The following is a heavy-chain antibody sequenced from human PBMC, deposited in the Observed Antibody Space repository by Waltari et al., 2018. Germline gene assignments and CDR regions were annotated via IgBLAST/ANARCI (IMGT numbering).Heavy chain of an antibody. Sequence: QVQLVQSGAEVKKPGASVKVSCKVSGYTLTELSMHWVRQAPGKGLEWMGGFGPEDGETIYAQKFQGRVTMTEDTSTDTAYMELSSLRSEDTAVYYCAKTVMVRGVIIRGWAFDIWGQGTMVTVSS. D-gene: IGHD3-10*01. J-gene: IGHJ3*02. CDR2: FGPEDGET. CDR1: GYTLTELS. CDR3: AKTVMVRGVIIRGWAFDI. V-gene: IGHV1-24*01.